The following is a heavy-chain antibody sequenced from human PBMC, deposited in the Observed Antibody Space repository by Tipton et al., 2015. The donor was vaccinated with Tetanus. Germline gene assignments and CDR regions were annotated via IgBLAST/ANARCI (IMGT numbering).Heavy chain of an antibody. J-gene: IGHJ4*02. CDR2: MYHSGQA. Sequence: TLSLTCSVSGGSISSTDYYWSWIRQPPGKGLEWIGYMYHSGQAYYNSSLKSRVVILVDTSKNQFSLKLSSVTAADTAVYYCSRGVDRTKAGIDWGQGTLVTVS. D-gene: IGHD5-12*01. CDR3: SRGVDRTKAGID. CDR1: GGSISSTDYY. V-gene: IGHV4-30-4*01.